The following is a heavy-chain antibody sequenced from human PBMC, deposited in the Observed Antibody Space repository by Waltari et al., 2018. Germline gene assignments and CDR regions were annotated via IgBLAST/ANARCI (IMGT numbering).Heavy chain of an antibody. V-gene: IGHV1-69*05. J-gene: IGHJ6*04. CDR3: ARGEYNFAWGSTWDV. D-gene: IGHD1-20*01. CDR1: GGTLSGYS. Sequence: QVQLLQSGTEARKTGSSVKVSCQASGGTLSGYSLAWVRQAPGDGLEWVACLITILGTIDLGQNFPGRRSLTMDESTSTAYMELSSLNNEDTGIYYCARGEYNFAWGSTWDVWGKGTTVTVSS. CDR2: LITILGTI.